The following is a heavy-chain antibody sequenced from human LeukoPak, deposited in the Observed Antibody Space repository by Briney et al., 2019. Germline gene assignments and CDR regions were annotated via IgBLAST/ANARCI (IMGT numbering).Heavy chain of an antibody. J-gene: IGHJ4*02. Sequence: GSLRLSCAASGFTFSSYWMHWVHQAPGKGLVWVSRINSDGSSTSYADSVKGRFTISRDNAKNSLYLQMNSLRAEDTAVYYCARVSQGDRELPDYWGQGTLVTVSS. V-gene: IGHV3-74*01. CDR3: ARVSQGDRELPDY. D-gene: IGHD1-26*01. CDR2: INSDGSST. CDR1: GFTFSSYW.